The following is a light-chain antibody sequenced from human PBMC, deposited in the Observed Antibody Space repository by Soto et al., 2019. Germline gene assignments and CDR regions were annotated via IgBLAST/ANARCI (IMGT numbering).Light chain of an antibody. CDR3: ATWDDSLSGVV. V-gene: IGLV1-47*02. CDR1: SSNIETHD. Sequence: QAVVTQPPSASGTPGQRVTISCSGGSSNIETHDIYWHQQLPGSAPKLLIYSNDQRPSGVPDRFSASKSGTSASLAISGLRSEDEAEYFCATWDDSLSGVVFGGGTKLTVL. J-gene: IGLJ2*01. CDR2: SND.